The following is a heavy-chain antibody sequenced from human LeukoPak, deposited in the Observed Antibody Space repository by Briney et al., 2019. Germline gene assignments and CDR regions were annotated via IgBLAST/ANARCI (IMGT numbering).Heavy chain of an antibody. V-gene: IGHV3-11*01. CDR3: AREQWYRFDN. J-gene: IGHJ4*02. CDR2: VGNSDNHK. Sequence: GGSLRLSCAASGYRVGSYYTSWIRQAPGKGLEWVAVVGNSDNHKDHADSVKGRFTISRDDAKNSVYLQMNSLRVEDTAIYYCAREQWYRFDNWGQGALVTVSS. CDR1: GYRVGSYY. D-gene: IGHD2-8*01.